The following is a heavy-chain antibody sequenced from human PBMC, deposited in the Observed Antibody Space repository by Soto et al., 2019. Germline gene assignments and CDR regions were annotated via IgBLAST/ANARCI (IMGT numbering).Heavy chain of an antibody. CDR3: AYGADGPLYFQH. J-gene: IGHJ1*01. Sequence: GGSLRLSCAASGFTFSTYWMSWVRQAPGKGLEWVANIKQDGSEKYYVDSVKGRFTISRDNAKNSLYLQMNSLRTEDTAVYYCAYGADGPLYFQHWGQGTLVTV. CDR1: GFTFSTYW. CDR2: IKQDGSEK. D-gene: IGHD3-10*01. V-gene: IGHV3-7*01.